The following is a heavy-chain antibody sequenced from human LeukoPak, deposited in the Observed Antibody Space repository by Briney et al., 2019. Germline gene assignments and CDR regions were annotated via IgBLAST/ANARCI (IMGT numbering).Heavy chain of an antibody. D-gene: IGHD2-2*01. V-gene: IGHV3-23*01. Sequence: GGSLTLSCAASGFTFSTYALSWVRQAPGKGLEWVSAISGGITYYADSVKGRFTISKDNSKNTLYLQMNSLRAEDTAVYYCAKEYCSSTTCYGCFDYWGQGTLVTVSS. CDR2: ISGGIT. CDR3: AKEYCSSTTCYGCFDY. J-gene: IGHJ4*02. CDR1: GFTFSTYA.